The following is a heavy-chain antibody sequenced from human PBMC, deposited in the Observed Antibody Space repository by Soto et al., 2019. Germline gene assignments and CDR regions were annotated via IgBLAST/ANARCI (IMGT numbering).Heavy chain of an antibody. CDR2: INHSGST. J-gene: IGHJ3*02. Sequence: QVQLQQWGAGLLKPSETLSLTCAVYGGSFSGYYWSWIRQPPGKGLAWIGEINHSGSTTYNPSLKSRVTISVDTSKNQFSLKLISVTAADTAVYYCASRQPSDAFDIWGQGTMVTVSS. CDR3: ASRQPSDAFDI. D-gene: IGHD5-18*01. CDR1: GGSFSGYY. V-gene: IGHV4-34*01.